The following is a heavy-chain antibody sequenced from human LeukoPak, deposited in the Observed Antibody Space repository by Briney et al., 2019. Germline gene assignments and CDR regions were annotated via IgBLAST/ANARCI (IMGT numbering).Heavy chain of an antibody. CDR1: GGSISSYY. CDR3: ASGRDQLTYFQY. J-gene: IGHJ1*01. CDR2: IYTSGRT. D-gene: IGHD4/OR15-4a*01. Sequence: SETLSLTCTVSGGSISSYYWSWIRQPAGKGLEWIGRIYTSGRTNYNPSLKSRVTMSVDTSKKQFSLKLSSVTAADTAVYYCASGRDQLTYFQYWGQGTLATVSS. V-gene: IGHV4-4*07.